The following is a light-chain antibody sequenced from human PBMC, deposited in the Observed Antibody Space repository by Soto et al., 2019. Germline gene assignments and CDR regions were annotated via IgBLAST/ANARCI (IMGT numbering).Light chain of an antibody. J-gene: IGLJ7*01. CDR2: EVN. Sequence: QSALTQPASVSGSPGQSITISCTGTRNDVGIYNLVSWYQQHPDRAPKLIIYEVNKRPSGISYRFSGAKSGNTASLTISGHQAEDEADYYCCSIAGSNSLVVFGGGTQLTVL. CDR1: RNDVGIYNL. V-gene: IGLV2-23*02. CDR3: CSIAGSNSLVV.